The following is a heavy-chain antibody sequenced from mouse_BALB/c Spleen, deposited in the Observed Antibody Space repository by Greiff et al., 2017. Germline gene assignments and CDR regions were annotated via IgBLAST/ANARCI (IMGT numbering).Heavy chain of an antibody. CDR3: ARRDYYGYGYGQFAY. D-gene: IGHD1-1*01. Sequence: EVQRVESGGGLVKPGGSLKLSCAASGFAFSSYDMSWVRQTPGQRLEWVAYISSGGGSTYYPDTVKGRFTISRDNAKSTLYLQLSSLKSEDSAVYYCARRDYYGYGYGQFAYWGQGTLVTVSA. CDR2: ISSGGGST. J-gene: IGHJ3*01. V-gene: IGHV5-12-1*01. CDR1: GFAFSSYD.